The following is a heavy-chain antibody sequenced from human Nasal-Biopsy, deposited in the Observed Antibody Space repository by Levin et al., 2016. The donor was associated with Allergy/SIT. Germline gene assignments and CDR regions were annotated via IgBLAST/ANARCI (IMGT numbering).Heavy chain of an antibody. J-gene: IGHJ6*02. D-gene: IGHD1-26*01. CDR2: VHYSENS. V-gene: IGHV4-59*12. Sequence: SETLSLTCTVSGGSITNYYWTWIRQSPGKGLEWIGYVHYSENSNYNPSLKSRVFISLDTSRNQFSLRLTPVTAADTAVYFCSRGGKLLHSNTGLDVWGQGTTVTVSS. CDR1: GGSITNYY. CDR3: SRGGKLLHSNTGLDV.